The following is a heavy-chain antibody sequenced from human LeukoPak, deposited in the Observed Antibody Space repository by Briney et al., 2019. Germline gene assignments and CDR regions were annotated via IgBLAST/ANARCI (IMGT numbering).Heavy chain of an antibody. CDR1: GGSISSGGYY. D-gene: IGHD2-15*01. J-gene: IGHJ6*02. Sequence: PSQTLPLTCTVTGGSISSGGYYWNWIRQHPGKGLEWIGYIYYTGSTYNNPSLKSRVSISVDTSKNQFSLELTSVTAADTAVYYCARIGGSPYYYGMDVWGQGTTVTVSS. CDR3: ARIGGSPYYYGMDV. CDR2: IYYTGST. V-gene: IGHV4-31*03.